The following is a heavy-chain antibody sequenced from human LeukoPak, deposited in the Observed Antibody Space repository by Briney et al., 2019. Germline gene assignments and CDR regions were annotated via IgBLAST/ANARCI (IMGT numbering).Heavy chain of an antibody. V-gene: IGHV3-30-3*02. CDR1: EFTFSNYA. D-gene: IGHD6-19*01. Sequence: GGSRRLSCAASEFTFSNYAVHWVRQAPGKGLQWVAVISYDGNTIHYADSVKGRFTISRDTSKSTLYLQMNSLRAEDTAVYYCAKSLDAQAVADPFDYWGQGTLVTVSS. J-gene: IGHJ4*02. CDR3: AKSLDAQAVADPFDY. CDR2: ISYDGNTI.